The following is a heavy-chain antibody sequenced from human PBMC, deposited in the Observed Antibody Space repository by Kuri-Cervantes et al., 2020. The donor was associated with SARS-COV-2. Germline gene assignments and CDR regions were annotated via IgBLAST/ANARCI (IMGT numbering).Heavy chain of an antibody. CDR3: ARHTGPYYFDY. J-gene: IGHJ4*02. CDR2: ISYDGSNK. D-gene: IGHD1-14*01. Sequence: GGSLRLSCAASGLTFTSYAMHWVRQAPGKGLEWVALISYDGSNKYYADSVKGRFTISRDNAKNSLYLQMNSLRAEDTAVYYCARHTGPYYFDYWGQGTLVTVSS. CDR1: GLTFTSYA. V-gene: IGHV3-30*04.